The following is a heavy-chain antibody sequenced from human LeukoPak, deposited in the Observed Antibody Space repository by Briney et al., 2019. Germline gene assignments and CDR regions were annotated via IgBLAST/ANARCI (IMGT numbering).Heavy chain of an antibody. J-gene: IGHJ3*02. D-gene: IGHD4-17*01. CDR3: ARETYGDYAHAFDI. Sequence: GGSLRLSCAASGFTFSSYWMSWVRQAPGKGLEWVANIKQDGSEKYYVDSVKGRFTISRDNAKNSLYLQMNSLRAEDTAAYYCARETYGDYAHAFDIWGQGAMVTVSS. CDR2: IKQDGSEK. V-gene: IGHV3-7*01. CDR1: GFTFSSYW.